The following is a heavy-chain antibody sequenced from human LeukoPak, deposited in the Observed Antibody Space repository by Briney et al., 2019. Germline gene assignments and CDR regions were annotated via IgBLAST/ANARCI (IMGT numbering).Heavy chain of an antibody. V-gene: IGHV1-2*02. CDR1: GYTFTGYS. CDR3: ARDGPRIAALGEDFDY. J-gene: IGHJ4*02. D-gene: IGHD6-6*01. Sequence: ASLKVSCKASGYTFTGYSMHWVRQAPGQGLEWMGWISPNSGGTGCAQKFQGRVNMTRDTSISTAYMELSRLSSDDTAVYYCARDGPRIAALGEDFDYWGQGTLVTVSS. CDR2: ISPNSGGT.